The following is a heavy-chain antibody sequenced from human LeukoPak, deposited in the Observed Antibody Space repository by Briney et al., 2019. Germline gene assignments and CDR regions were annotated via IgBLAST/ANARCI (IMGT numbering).Heavy chain of an antibody. V-gene: IGHV3-23*01. CDR1: GFTFSSHG. J-gene: IGHJ6*03. Sequence: GGSLRLSCAASGFTFSSHGMSWVRQAPGKGLEWVSTISGSGDYTYYADSVKGRFTISRDNSKNTLYLQVNSLRAEDTAVYYCTRSSYRYSSGWTNRNYYYYYYIDVWGKGTTVTVSS. CDR3: TRSSYRYSSGWTNRNYYYYYYIDV. CDR2: ISGSGDYT. D-gene: IGHD6-19*01.